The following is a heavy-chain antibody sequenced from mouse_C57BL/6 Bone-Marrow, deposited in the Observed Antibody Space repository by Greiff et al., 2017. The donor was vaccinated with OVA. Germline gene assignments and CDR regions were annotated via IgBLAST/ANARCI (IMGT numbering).Heavy chain of an antibody. J-gene: IGHJ2*01. CDR3: ARDKVYDCHEDYFDY. CDR2: ISAGGSYT. V-gene: IGHV5-4*01. D-gene: IGHD2-3*01. Sequence: EVQRVESGGGLVKPGGSLKLSCAASGFTFSSYAMSWVRQTPEKRLEWVATISAGGSYTYYPDNVKGRFTISRDNDKNNLYLQMSHLKSEDTAMYYCARDKVYDCHEDYFDYWGQGTTLTVSS. CDR1: GFTFSSYA.